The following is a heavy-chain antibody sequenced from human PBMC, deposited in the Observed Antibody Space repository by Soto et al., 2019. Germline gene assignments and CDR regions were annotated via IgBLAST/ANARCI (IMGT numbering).Heavy chain of an antibody. CDR2: ISSSSSYI. CDR3: ARDPVFTVTGDYFDY. V-gene: IGHV3-21*01. CDR1: GFTFSSYS. Sequence: PGGSLRLSCAASGFTFSSYSMNWVRQAPGKGLEWVSSISSSSSYIYYADSVKGRFTISRDNAKDSLYLQMNSLRAEDTAVYYCARDPVFTVTGDYFDYWGQGTLVTVSS. J-gene: IGHJ4*02. D-gene: IGHD4-4*01.